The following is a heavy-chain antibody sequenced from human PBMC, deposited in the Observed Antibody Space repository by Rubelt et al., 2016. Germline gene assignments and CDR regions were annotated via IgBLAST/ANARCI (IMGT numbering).Heavy chain of an antibody. V-gene: IGHV3-23*01. J-gene: IGHJ4*02. CDR1: GFVFSSYA. CDR2: TSGDGKNK. D-gene: IGHD3-9*01. Sequence: ASGFVFSSYAMSWVRQAPGKGLEWVSGTSGDGKNKYYADSVRGRFTISRDNSKNTLDLHMDSLRAEDTAVYYCAKVDGTDWHFNHWGQGTLVTVSS. CDR3: AKVDGTDWHFNH.